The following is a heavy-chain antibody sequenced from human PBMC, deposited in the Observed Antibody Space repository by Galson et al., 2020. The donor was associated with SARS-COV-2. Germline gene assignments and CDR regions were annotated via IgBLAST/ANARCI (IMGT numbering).Heavy chain of an antibody. CDR3: ARRSLNWNLGYFDY. V-gene: IGHV2-5*02. CDR1: GFSLSTSGVG. Sequence: KMSGPTLVKPKQTLTMTCTFSGFSLSTSGVGVGWIRQPPGKALEWLALTYGDDDKRYSPSLKSRLTITKDTSKNQVVLTMTNMDPVDTSTYFCARRSLNWNLGYFDYWGQGTLVTVSS. D-gene: IGHD1-7*01. CDR2: TYGDDDK. J-gene: IGHJ4*02.